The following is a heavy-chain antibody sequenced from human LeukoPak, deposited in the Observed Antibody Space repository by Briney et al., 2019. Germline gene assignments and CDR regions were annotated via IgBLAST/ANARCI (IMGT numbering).Heavy chain of an antibody. D-gene: IGHD2-15*01. V-gene: IGHV3-23*01. CDR1: GFTFSSYG. CDR2: ISGSGGST. Sequence: PGGTLRLSCAASGFTFSSYGMSWVRQAPGKGPEWVSAISGSGGSTYYADSVKGRFTISRDNSKNTLYLQMNSLRAEDTAVYYCAKGTLVAAIRANAFDPWGQGTLVTVSS. J-gene: IGHJ5*02. CDR3: AKGTLVAAIRANAFDP.